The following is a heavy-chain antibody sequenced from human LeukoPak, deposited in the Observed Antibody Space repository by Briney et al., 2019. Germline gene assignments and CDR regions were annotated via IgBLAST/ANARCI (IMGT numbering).Heavy chain of an antibody. CDR3: ARDEYYYDSSGRGDY. J-gene: IGHJ4*02. CDR2: ISSSSSYI. CDR1: GFTFSSYS. Sequence: GGSLRLSCAASGFTFSSYSMNWARQAPGKGLEWVSSISSSSSYIYYADSVKGRFTISRDNAKNSLYLQMNSLRAEDTAVYYCARDEYYYDSSGRGDYWGQGTLVTVSS. D-gene: IGHD3-22*01. V-gene: IGHV3-21*01.